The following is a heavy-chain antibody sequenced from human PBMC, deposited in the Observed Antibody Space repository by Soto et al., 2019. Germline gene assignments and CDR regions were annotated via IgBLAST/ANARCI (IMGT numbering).Heavy chain of an antibody. CDR3: ARDIYYGPGFGFDI. J-gene: IGHJ3*02. V-gene: IGHV1-3*01. CDR2: INAGTRYT. CDR1: GYTFTGHA. D-gene: IGHD3-10*01. Sequence: ASVKVSCKASGYTFTGHAMHLVRQAPGQGLEGMGWINAGTRYTAYSQNFQVRVTITSDTSANTAYMDLSSLTSEDTAVYYLARDIYYGPGFGFDIWGQGTMVTVSS.